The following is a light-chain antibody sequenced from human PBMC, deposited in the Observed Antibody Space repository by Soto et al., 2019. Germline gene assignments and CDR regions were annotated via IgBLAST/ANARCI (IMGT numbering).Light chain of an antibody. Sequence: EIVMTQSPVTLSVSPGERATLSCRASQNVSTSLAWYQQKPAQAPRLLISGASTRATGVPARFSGSGSETEFTLTISSLQSEDFAVYYCQQYNNWWTFGQGTKVEIK. CDR1: QNVSTS. CDR3: QQYNNWWT. V-gene: IGKV3-15*01. J-gene: IGKJ1*01. CDR2: GAS.